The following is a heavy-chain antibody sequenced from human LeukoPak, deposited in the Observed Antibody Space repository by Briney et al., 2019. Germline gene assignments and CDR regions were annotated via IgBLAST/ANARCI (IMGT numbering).Heavy chain of an antibody. CDR1: GGSISSSNW. J-gene: IGHJ5*02. V-gene: IGHV4-4*02. D-gene: IGHD4-11*01. Sequence: PSETLSLTCAVSGGSISSSNWWSWVRQPPGKGLEWIGEIYHSGSTNYNPSLKSRVTISVDKSKNQFSLKLSSVTAADTAVYYCARVPDYSNYNWFDPWGQGTLVTVSS. CDR3: ARVPDYSNYNWFDP. CDR2: IYHSGST.